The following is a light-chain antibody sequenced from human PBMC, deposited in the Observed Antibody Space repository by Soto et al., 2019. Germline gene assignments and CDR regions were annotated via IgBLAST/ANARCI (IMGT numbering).Light chain of an antibody. Sequence: DIHMTQSPSTLSGSVGARVTITCRASQSISGLLAWYQQKPGKAPKLLIYKASTLKSGVPSRFSGSGSGTEFTLTISSLQPDDFATYYCQHYNSYSEAFGQGTKVDI. V-gene: IGKV1-5*03. CDR2: KAS. J-gene: IGKJ1*01. CDR3: QHYNSYSEA. CDR1: QSISGL.